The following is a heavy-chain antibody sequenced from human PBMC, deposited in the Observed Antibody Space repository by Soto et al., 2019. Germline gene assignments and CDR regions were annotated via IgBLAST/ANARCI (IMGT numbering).Heavy chain of an antibody. CDR2: IHYTGTT. Sequence: QVQLQESGPGLVKPSQTLSLTCTFSGGSISSVDYYWSWIRQAPGKGLEWIGYIHYTGTTDYNPSLKSRVTMSVDTSDNQFSLKLTSVTAADTAVYYCARDRKATTSPRYNWFDPWGPGTLVTVSS. CDR1: GGSISSVDYY. D-gene: IGHD4-17*01. V-gene: IGHV4-30-4*01. CDR3: ARDRKATTSPRYNWFDP. J-gene: IGHJ5*02.